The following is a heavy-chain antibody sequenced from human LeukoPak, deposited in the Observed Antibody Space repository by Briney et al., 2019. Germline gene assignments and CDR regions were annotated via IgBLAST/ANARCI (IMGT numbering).Heavy chain of an antibody. CDR3: AKPGFTMIVF. D-gene: IGHD3-22*01. CDR2: ISYSGANS. Sequence: GGSLRLSCAASGFTFSGSAMSWVRQAPGEGLEWVSLISYSGANSYYTDSVRGRFTISRDNSKDTLFLQMNSLRAEDTAVYYCAKPGFTMIVFWGQGTLVTVSS. CDR1: GFTFSGSA. J-gene: IGHJ4*02. V-gene: IGHV3-23*01.